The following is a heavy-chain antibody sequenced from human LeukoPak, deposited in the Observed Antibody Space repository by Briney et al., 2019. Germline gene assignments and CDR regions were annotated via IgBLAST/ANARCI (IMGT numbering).Heavy chain of an antibody. V-gene: IGHV4-59*11. CDR1: GGSISSHY. D-gene: IGHD6-13*01. J-gene: IGHJ6*03. CDR3: ARGQYSSSWSYYYYYMDV. Sequence: SETLSLTCTVSGGSISSHYWSWIRQPPGKGLEWIGYIYYSGSTNYNPSLKSRVTISVDTSKNQFSLKLSSVTAADTAVYYCARGQYSSSWSYYYYYMDVWGKGTTVTVSS. CDR2: IYYSGST.